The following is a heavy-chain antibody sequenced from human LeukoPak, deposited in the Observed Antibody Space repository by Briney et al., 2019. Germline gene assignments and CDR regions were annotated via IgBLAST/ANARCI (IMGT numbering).Heavy chain of an antibody. J-gene: IGHJ4*02. V-gene: IGHV3-7*01. D-gene: IGHD1-26*01. CDR2: IKQDGNEK. Sequence: GGSLRLSCAASGFTFSSYWMSWVRQAPGKGLEWVANIKQDGNEKNYVDSVKGRFTIFRDNAKNSLYLQMNSLRAEDTAVYYCAALVGESRWGQGTLVTVSS. CDR3: AALVGESR. CDR1: GFTFSSYW.